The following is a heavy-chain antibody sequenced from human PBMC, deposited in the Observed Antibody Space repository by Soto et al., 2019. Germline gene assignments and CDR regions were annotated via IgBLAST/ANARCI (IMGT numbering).Heavy chain of an antibody. Sequence: SETLSLTCAVSGGSISSGGYSWSWIRQPPGKGLEWIGYIYHSGSTYYNPSLKSRVTISVDTSKNQSSPKLSSVTAADTAVYFCARARGYSYGYLFDYWGQGTLVTVSS. J-gene: IGHJ4*02. V-gene: IGHV4-30-2*01. CDR3: ARARGYSYGYLFDY. CDR2: IYHSGST. CDR1: GGSISSGGYS. D-gene: IGHD5-18*01.